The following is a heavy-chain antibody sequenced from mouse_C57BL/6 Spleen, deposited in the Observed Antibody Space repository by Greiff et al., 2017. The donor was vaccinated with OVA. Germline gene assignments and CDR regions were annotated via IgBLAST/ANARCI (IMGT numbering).Heavy chain of an antibody. CDR2: IYPSDSET. CDR3: ARRSYGYGAWFAY. V-gene: IGHV1-61*01. Sequence: QVQLQQSGAELVRPGSSVKLSCKASGYTFTSYWMDWVKQRPGQGLEWIGNIYPSDSETHYNQKFKDKATLTVDKSSSTAYMQLSSLTSEDSAVYYCARRSYGYGAWFAYWGQGTLVTVSA. J-gene: IGHJ3*01. CDR1: GYTFTSYW. D-gene: IGHD2-2*01.